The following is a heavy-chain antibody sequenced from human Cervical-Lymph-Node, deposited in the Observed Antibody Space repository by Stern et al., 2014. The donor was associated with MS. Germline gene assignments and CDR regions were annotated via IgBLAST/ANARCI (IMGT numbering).Heavy chain of an antibody. V-gene: IGHV1-69*18. Sequence: QVQLVQSGAEVQKPGSSVKVSCKASGDTSNTDAIHWVRQAPGQGLEWMGRIIPGFGTPVYAQRFKGRVSIAADESTATDYMELSSLRSDDTAVYYCARGASSAAWYKHAVDVWGQGTTVTVSS. CDR2: IIPGFGTP. CDR1: GDTSNTDA. CDR3: ARGASSAAWYKHAVDV. D-gene: IGHD1-14*01. J-gene: IGHJ6*02.